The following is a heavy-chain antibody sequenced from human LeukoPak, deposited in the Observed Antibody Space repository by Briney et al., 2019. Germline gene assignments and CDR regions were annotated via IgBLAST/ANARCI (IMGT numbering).Heavy chain of an antibody. Sequence: SETLSLTCTVSGGSISSSSYYWSWIRQPPGKGLEWIGYIYYSGSTNYNPSLKSRVTISVDTSKNQFSLKLSSVTAADTAVYYCARVYYDFWSGYPIFDYWGQGTLVTVSS. J-gene: IGHJ4*02. D-gene: IGHD3-3*01. CDR2: IYYSGST. V-gene: IGHV4-61*01. CDR1: GGSISSSSYY. CDR3: ARVYYDFWSGYPIFDY.